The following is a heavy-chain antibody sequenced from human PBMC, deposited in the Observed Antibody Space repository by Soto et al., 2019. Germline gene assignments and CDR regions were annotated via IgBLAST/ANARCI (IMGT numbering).Heavy chain of an antibody. D-gene: IGHD4-17*01. Sequence: QVQLQESGPGLVKPSQTLSLTCTVSGGSISSGGYYWRWIRPHPGKGLEWIGYIYYSGSTYYNPSLKSRVTISVDTAKNQFSLKLSSVTAADTAVYYCARCAPDLDYAPFDYWGQGTLVTVSS. V-gene: IGHV4-31*03. J-gene: IGHJ4*02. CDR3: ARCAPDLDYAPFDY. CDR1: GGSISSGGYY. CDR2: IYYSGST.